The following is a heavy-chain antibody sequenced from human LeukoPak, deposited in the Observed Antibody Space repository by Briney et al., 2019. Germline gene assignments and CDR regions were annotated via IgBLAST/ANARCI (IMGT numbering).Heavy chain of an antibody. Sequence: HPGGSLRLSCAASGFTFSSYGMHWVRQAPGKGEEWVAVIWYDGSNKYYADSVKGRFTITRENRKNTVYLQMNSLRAEDTAVYYCAKDRVPGGYYDFWSGYYSDFDYWGQGTLVTVSS. V-gene: IGHV3-33*06. CDR2: IWYDGSNK. CDR1: GFTFSSYG. J-gene: IGHJ4*02. CDR3: AKDRVPGGYYDFWSGYYSDFDY. D-gene: IGHD3-3*01.